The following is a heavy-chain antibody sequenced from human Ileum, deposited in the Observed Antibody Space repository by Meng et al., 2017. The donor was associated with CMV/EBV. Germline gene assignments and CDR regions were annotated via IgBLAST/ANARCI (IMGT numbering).Heavy chain of an antibody. J-gene: IGHJ4*02. CDR3: ARVRLELHYYFDY. Sequence: GSLRLSCTVSGGSVSSGSYYWSWIRQPPGKGLEWIGYIYYNGSTNYNPALKSRVTISVDTSKNQFSLKLSSVTAADTAVYYCARVRLELHYYFDYWGQGSLVTVAS. D-gene: IGHD1-7*01. V-gene: IGHV4-61*01. CDR1: GGSVSSGSYY. CDR2: IYYNGST.